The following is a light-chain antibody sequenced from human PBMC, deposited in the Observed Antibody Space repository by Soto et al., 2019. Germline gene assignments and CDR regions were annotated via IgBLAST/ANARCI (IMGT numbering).Light chain of an antibody. CDR1: SSDVGGYNY. Sequence: QSALTQPASVSGSPGQSITISCTGTSSDVGGYNYVSWYQQHPGKAPKLMIYDVSNRPSGVSKRFSGSKSGNTASLTISGLQAEDEADYYCSSYTSSSTLLYVFGTGTKVTVL. J-gene: IGLJ1*01. V-gene: IGLV2-14*01. CDR3: SSYTSSSTLLYV. CDR2: DVS.